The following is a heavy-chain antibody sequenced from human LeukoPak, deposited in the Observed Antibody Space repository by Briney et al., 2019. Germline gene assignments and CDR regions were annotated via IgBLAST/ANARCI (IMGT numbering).Heavy chain of an antibody. D-gene: IGHD6-13*01. V-gene: IGHV1-8*01. J-gene: IGHJ4*02. Sequence: ASVKVSCKASGYTFTSYDFNWVRQATGQRPEWMGWMSPNSGDTGYAQKFQDRVTMTRNTSISTAYMELSSLRSDDTAVYYCASLWGSPGIAAAGTDFDYWGQGTLVTVSS. CDR2: MSPNSGDT. CDR1: GYTFTSYD. CDR3: ASLWGSPGIAAAGTDFDY.